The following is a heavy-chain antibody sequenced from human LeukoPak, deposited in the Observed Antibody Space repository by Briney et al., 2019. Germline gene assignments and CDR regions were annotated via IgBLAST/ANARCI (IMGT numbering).Heavy chain of an antibody. CDR2: IIPIFGTA. D-gene: IGHD4-23*01. V-gene: IGHV1-69*13. CDR1: GYAFTSYY. CDR3: ARVDSYGGNSYFDY. Sequence: SVKVSCKASGYAFTSYYMHWVRQAPGQGLEWMGGIIPIFGTANYAQKFQGRVTITADESTSTAYMELSSLRSEDTAVYYCARVDSYGGNSYFDYWGQGTLVTVSS. J-gene: IGHJ4*02.